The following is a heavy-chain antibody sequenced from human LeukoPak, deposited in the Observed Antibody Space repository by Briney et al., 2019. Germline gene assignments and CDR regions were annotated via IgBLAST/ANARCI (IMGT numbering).Heavy chain of an antibody. V-gene: IGHV4-4*07. Sequence: SETLSLTCTVSGGSISSYYWSWIRQPAGRGLEWVGRMYSSGSTNYNPSLKSRVTMSVDTSKNQFSLKLSAVTAADTAVYYCARDPSHSRGWFDSWGQGTLVIVSS. CDR3: ARDPSHSRGWFDS. J-gene: IGHJ5*01. CDR2: MYSSGST. CDR1: GGSISSYY. D-gene: IGHD6-19*01.